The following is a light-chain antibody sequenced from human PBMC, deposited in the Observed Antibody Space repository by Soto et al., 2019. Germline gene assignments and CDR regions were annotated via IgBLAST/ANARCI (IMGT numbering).Light chain of an antibody. Sequence: EIVLTQSPGTLSLSPGERATLSCRASQSVSSSYLAWYQQKPGQAPRLLIYGASSRATGIPDRFSGSGSGTDFTLTISRLEPEDFAVYDCHQYGSSHPITFGQGTRREIK. CDR3: HQYGSSHPIT. CDR2: GAS. CDR1: QSVSSSY. J-gene: IGKJ5*01. V-gene: IGKV3-20*01.